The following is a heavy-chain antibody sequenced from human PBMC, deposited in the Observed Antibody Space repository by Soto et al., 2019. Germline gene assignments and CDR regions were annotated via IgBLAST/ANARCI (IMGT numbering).Heavy chain of an antibody. CDR1: GFTFTNHW. V-gene: IGHV1-2*02. J-gene: IGHJ4*02. D-gene: IGHD6-25*01. Sequence: GASVKVSCKASGFTFTNHWMHWVRQAPGQGLEWMGWINPNSGGTNYAQKFQGRVTVTRNTSISTVYMELSGLRPDDTAVYYCARRKERSGPHYFDYWGQGSQVTVSS. CDR2: INPNSGGT. CDR3: ARRKERSGPHYFDY.